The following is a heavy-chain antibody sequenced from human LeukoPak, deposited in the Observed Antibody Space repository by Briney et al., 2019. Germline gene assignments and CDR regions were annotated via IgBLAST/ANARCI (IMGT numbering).Heavy chain of an antibody. Sequence: ASVKVSCKASGYTFTSYGISWVRQAPGQGLEWMGWISAYNGNTNYAQKLQGRVTMTTDTSTSTAYMELRSLRSDDAAVYYCARDLIEGYCSGGSCPTNWFDPWGQGTLVTVSS. CDR3: ARDLIEGYCSGGSCPTNWFDP. CDR1: GYTFTSYG. V-gene: IGHV1-18*01. CDR2: ISAYNGNT. J-gene: IGHJ5*02. D-gene: IGHD2-15*01.